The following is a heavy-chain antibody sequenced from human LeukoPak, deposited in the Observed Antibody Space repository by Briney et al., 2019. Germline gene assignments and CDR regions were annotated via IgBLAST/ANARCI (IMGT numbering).Heavy chain of an antibody. CDR1: GYTFTSYG. V-gene: IGHV1-18*01. D-gene: IGHD3-22*01. CDR3: ARSNYYDSDAFDI. Sequence: ASVKVSCKASGYTFTSYGISWVRQAPGQGLEWMGWISAYNGNTNYAQKLRGRVTMTTDTSTSIAYMELRSLRSDDTAVYYCARSNYYDSDAFDIWGQGTMVTVSS. J-gene: IGHJ3*02. CDR2: ISAYNGNT.